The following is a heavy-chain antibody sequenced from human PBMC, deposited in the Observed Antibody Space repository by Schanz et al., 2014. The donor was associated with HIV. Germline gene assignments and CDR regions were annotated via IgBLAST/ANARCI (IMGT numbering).Heavy chain of an antibody. CDR1: GFAFSRYT. D-gene: IGHD4-17*01. Sequence: EVQLLDSGGGLVQPGGSLRLSCAASGFAFSRYTMSWIRQAPGKGLEWVSSISAGGVYTYYGDSMKGRFTISRDNANSSLFLQMDSLRPEDTATYYCVRDESTLTTGDFQDWGQGTLVTVSS. CDR2: ISAGGVYT. J-gene: IGHJ1*01. V-gene: IGHV3-21*06. CDR3: VRDESTLTTGDFQD.